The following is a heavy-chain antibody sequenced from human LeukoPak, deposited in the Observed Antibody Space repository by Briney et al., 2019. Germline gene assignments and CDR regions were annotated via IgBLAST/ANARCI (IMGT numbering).Heavy chain of an antibody. CDR2: ISSSSSYI. V-gene: IGHV3-21*01. D-gene: IGHD6-13*01. J-gene: IGHJ4*02. CDR1: GFTFTSYS. CDR3: ARELDSSSWYGFDY. Sequence: GGCLRLSCAPSGFTFTSYSMNWVRQAAGKGLGWVSSISSSSSYIYYADSGKGRFTIARENAKNSLYLQMNSLRAEDTAVYYCARELDSSSWYGFDYWGQGTLVTVSS.